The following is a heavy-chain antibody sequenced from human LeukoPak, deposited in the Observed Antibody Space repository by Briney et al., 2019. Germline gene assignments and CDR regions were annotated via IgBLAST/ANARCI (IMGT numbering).Heavy chain of an antibody. Sequence: ASVKVSCKASGYTFTGYYMHWVRQAPGQGLEWMGWINPNSGGTNYAQKFQGRVTMTRDTPISTAYMELSRLRSDDTAVYYCARCPSWLVPYFDYWGQGTLVTVSS. CDR2: INPNSGGT. D-gene: IGHD6-19*01. J-gene: IGHJ4*02. CDR1: GYTFTGYY. V-gene: IGHV1-2*02. CDR3: ARCPSWLVPYFDY.